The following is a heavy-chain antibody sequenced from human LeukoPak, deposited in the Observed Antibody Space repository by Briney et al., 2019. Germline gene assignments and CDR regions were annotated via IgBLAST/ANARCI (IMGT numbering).Heavy chain of an antibody. D-gene: IGHD3-10*01. V-gene: IGHV3-30*04. CDR3: AREQRMVRGVIIYYFDY. J-gene: IGHJ4*02. Sequence: GRSLRLSCAASGFTFSSYAMHWVRQAPGKGLEWVAVISYDGSNKYYADSVKGRFTISRDNSKNTLYLQMNSLRAEDTAVYYCAREQRMVRGVIIYYFDYWGQGTLVTVSS. CDR2: ISYDGSNK. CDR1: GFTFSSYA.